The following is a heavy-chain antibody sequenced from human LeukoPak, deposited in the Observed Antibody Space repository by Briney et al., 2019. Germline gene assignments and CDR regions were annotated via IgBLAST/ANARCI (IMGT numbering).Heavy chain of an antibody. J-gene: IGHJ4*02. CDR1: GFTVDSYY. Sequence: GGSLRLSCAASGFTVDSYYMNWVRQAPGKGLERVTVLYSGGSAYYADSVRGRFTISRHNLKNMLYLDMNNLRAEDTAIYYCATQSSGSYIDYWGQGTLVTVSS. CDR3: ATQSSGSYIDY. D-gene: IGHD1-26*01. CDR2: LYSGGSA. V-gene: IGHV3-53*01.